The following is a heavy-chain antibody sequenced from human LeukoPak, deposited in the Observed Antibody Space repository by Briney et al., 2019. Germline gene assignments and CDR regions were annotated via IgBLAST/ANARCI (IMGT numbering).Heavy chain of an antibody. V-gene: IGHV4-61*08. J-gene: IGHJ4*02. Sequence: PSGTLSLTCAVSGGSVSSGGYYWSWIRQPPGKGLEWIGYIYYSGSTNYNPSLKSRVTISVDTSKNQFSLKLSSVTAADTAVYYCARDIDYYDSSGATYYFDYWGQGTLVTVSS. CDR2: IYYSGST. CDR3: ARDIDYYDSSGATYYFDY. CDR1: GGSVSSGGYY. D-gene: IGHD3-22*01.